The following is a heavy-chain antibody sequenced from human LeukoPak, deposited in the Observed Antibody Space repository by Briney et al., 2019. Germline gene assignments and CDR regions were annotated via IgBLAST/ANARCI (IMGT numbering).Heavy chain of an antibody. CDR2: ISSSSSTI. Sequence: GESLRLSCAASGFTFSSYSMNWVRQAPGKGLEWVSYISSSSSTIYYADSVKGRFTISRDNAKNSLYLQMNSLRADDTAVYYCARDTLGEGEDANYAVYYFDYWGQGTVVTVSS. CDR3: ARDTLGEGEDANYAVYYFDY. D-gene: IGHD4/OR15-4a*01. CDR1: GFTFSSYS. J-gene: IGHJ4*02. V-gene: IGHV3-48*01.